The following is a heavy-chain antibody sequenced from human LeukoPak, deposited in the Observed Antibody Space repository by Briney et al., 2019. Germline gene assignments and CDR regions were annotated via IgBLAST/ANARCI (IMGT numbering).Heavy chain of an antibody. Sequence: GGSLRLSCADSGFTFDDYGLSWVRQAPGKGLERVSGLIWNGGSRAYGDSVKGRFTISRDNAKNSLYVQMSSLRAEDTALYYCARSMVRGVDAQSFDYWGQGTLVTVSS. CDR2: LIWNGGSR. CDR1: GFTFDDYG. V-gene: IGHV3-20*04. J-gene: IGHJ4*02. CDR3: ARSMVRGVDAQSFDY. D-gene: IGHD3-10*01.